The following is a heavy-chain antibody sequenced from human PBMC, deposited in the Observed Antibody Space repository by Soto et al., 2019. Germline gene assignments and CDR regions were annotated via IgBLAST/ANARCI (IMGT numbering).Heavy chain of an antibody. CDR2: ISAYNGNT. CDR3: ARGRTTYYDFWSGYRYYYYMDV. CDR1: GYTFTSYG. Sequence: ASVKVSCKASGYTFTSYGISWVRQAPGQGLEWMGWISAYNGNTNCAQKLQGRVTMTTDTSTSTAYMELRSLRSDDTAVYYCARGRTTYYDFWSGYRYYYYMDVWGKGTTVTVSS. J-gene: IGHJ6*03. V-gene: IGHV1-18*01. D-gene: IGHD3-3*01.